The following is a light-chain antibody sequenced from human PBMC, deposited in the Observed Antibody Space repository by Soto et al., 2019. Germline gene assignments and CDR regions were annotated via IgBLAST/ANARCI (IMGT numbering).Light chain of an antibody. CDR1: QGISSY. Sequence: DIQMTQSPSTLSGSVGDRVTITFRASQGISSYLAWYQQKPGKAPKLVIYAASTLQSGVPSRFRGSGSGTEFTLTISSLQPEDFETYYCQQLNSYPLTFGGGTKVDIK. J-gene: IGKJ4*01. V-gene: IGKV1-9*01. CDR3: QQLNSYPLT. CDR2: AAS.